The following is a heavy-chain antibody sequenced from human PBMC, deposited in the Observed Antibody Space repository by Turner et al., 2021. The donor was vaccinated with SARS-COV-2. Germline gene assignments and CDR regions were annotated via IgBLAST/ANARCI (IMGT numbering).Heavy chain of an antibody. D-gene: IGHD2-2*01. V-gene: IGHV3-7*01. J-gene: IGHJ4*02. CDR1: GFALSSSW. CDR2: INDAGSEE. Sequence: EVQLVEPGGGLVQPGGSRRPSCAASGFALSSSWMNWVRQAPGKGLEWVASINDAGSEEYYVGSVKGRFIISRDNAKNSMYLQMNSLRAEDTAVYYCARSSFRMYFAHWGQGTLVTVSS. CDR3: ARSSFRMYFAH.